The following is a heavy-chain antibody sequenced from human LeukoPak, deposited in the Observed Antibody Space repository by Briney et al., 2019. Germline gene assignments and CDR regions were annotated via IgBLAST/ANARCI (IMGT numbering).Heavy chain of an antibody. V-gene: IGHV1-69*04. J-gene: IGHJ6*02. CDR1: GGTFSSYA. D-gene: IGHD3-22*01. CDR3: ARARSPYYYDSSGYYSRFYYYGMDV. Sequence: ASVKVSCKASGGTFSSYAISWVRQAPGQGLEWMGRIIPILGIANYAQKFQGRVTITADKSTSTAYMELSSLRSEDTAVYYCARARSPYYYDSSGYYSRFYYYGMDVWGQGTTVTVSS. CDR2: IIPILGIA.